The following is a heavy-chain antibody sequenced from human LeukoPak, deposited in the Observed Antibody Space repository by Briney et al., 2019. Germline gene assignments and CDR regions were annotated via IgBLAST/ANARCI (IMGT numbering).Heavy chain of an antibody. CDR1: GFTFSSYA. Sequence: GGSLRLSCVASGFTFSSYAMNWVRQAPGKGLEWVSAISGGARSTYYADSVKGRFTISRDNSKNTLYLQMNSLRAEDTAVYYCARARSSYGYGDAFDIWGQGTMVTVSS. D-gene: IGHD5-18*01. CDR2: ISGGARST. CDR3: ARARSSYGYGDAFDI. J-gene: IGHJ3*02. V-gene: IGHV3-23*01.